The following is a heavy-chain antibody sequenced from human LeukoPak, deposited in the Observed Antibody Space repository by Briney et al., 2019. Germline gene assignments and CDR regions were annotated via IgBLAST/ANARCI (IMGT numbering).Heavy chain of an antibody. D-gene: IGHD5-18*01. CDR2: ISGSGGST. V-gene: IGHV3-23*01. CDR3: VGGYSYGWFDP. CDR1: GFTFSSYA. Sequence: PGGSLRLSCAASGFTFSSYAMSWVRQAPGKGLEWVSTISGSGGSTHYADSVKGRFTISRDNSKNTLYLQMKSLRAEEKAVYYCVGGYSYGWFDPWGQGTLVTVSS. J-gene: IGHJ5*02.